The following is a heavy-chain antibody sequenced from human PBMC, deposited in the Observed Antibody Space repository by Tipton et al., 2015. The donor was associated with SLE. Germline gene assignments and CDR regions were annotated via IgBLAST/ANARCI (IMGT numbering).Heavy chain of an antibody. V-gene: IGHV1-18*01. CDR2: ISGYNGDT. Sequence: QLVQSGAEVKKPGASVKVSCKASGYTFSNYGISWVRQAPGHGLEWLGWISGYNGDTNYAQKFQGRVTLTTDTSTSTAYMELRSLRSDDTAVYYCARDRVTFGEFCMDVWGQGTTVTVS. CDR1: GYTFSNYG. D-gene: IGHD3-16*01. J-gene: IGHJ6*02. CDR3: ARDRVTFGEFCMDV.